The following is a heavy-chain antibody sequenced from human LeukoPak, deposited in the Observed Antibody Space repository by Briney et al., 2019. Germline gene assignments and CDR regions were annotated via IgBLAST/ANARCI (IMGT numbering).Heavy chain of an antibody. Sequence: ASVTVSCKASGYTFTSYAMHWVRQAPGQRLEWMGWINAGNGNTKYSQKFQGRVTITRDTSASTAYMELSSLRSEDTAVYYCASSSRTGPYWFDPWGQGTLVTVSS. D-gene: IGHD6-13*01. V-gene: IGHV1-3*01. CDR3: ASSSRTGPYWFDP. J-gene: IGHJ5*02. CDR1: GYTFTSYA. CDR2: INAGNGNT.